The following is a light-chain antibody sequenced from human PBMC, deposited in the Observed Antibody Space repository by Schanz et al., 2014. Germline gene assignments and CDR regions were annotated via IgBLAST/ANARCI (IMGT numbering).Light chain of an antibody. V-gene: IGKV3-15*01. CDR2: GAS. J-gene: IGKJ2*03. Sequence: EIVMTQSPATLSVSPGERATLSCRASQSVSSNLAWYQQKPGQAPRLLIYGASTRATGIPARFSGSGSGTEFTLTISSLQSEDFAVYYCQQYGSALPYGFGQGTKVEIK. CDR1: QSVSSN. CDR3: QQYGSALPYG.